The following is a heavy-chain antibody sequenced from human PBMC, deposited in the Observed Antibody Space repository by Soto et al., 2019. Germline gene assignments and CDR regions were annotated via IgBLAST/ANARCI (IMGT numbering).Heavy chain of an antibody. J-gene: IGHJ4*02. D-gene: IGHD3-22*01. CDR3: ARPYDSSGYYYVFGY. V-gene: IGHV1-69*13. Sequence: VKVSCKASGGTFSSYAISWVRQAPGQGLEWMGGIIPIFGTANYAQKFQGRVTITADESTSTAYMELSSLRSEDTAVYYCARPYDSSGYYYVFGYWGQGTLVTVSS. CDR1: GGTFSSYA. CDR2: IIPIFGTA.